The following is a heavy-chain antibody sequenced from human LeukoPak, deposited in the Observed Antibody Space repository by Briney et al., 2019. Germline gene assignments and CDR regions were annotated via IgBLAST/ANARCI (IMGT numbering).Heavy chain of an antibody. CDR1: GYTFTGYY. Sequence: ASVKVSCKASGYTFTGYYMHWVRQAPGQGLEWMGWINPNSGGTNYAQKFQGRVTMTRDTSISTASMELSRLRSDDTAVYYCERVKYGHTSRKRNKHNWFDPWGQGTLVTVSS. V-gene: IGHV1-2*02. D-gene: IGHD2-2*01. CDR2: INPNSGGT. J-gene: IGHJ5*02. CDR3: ERVKYGHTSRKRNKHNWFDP.